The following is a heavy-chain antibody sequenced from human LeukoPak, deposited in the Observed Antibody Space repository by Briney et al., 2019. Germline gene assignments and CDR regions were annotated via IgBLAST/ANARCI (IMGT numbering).Heavy chain of an antibody. CDR2: IYYSGST. CDR1: GGSISSYY. J-gene: IGHJ3*02. V-gene: IGHV4-59*01. D-gene: IGHD3-22*01. CDR3: ARERENYYDSSGYYRAFDI. Sequence: SETPSLSCTVSGGSISSYYWSWIRQPPGKGLEWIGYIYYSGSTNYNPSLKSRVTISVDTSKNQFSLKLSSVTAADTAVYYCARERENYYDSSGYYRAFDIWGQGTMVTVSS.